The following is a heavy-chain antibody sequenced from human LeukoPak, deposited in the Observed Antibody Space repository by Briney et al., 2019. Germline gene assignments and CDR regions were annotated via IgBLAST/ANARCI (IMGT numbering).Heavy chain of an antibody. Sequence: GGSLRLSCAASGFTFNTYGMHWVPKVPGKGLEWLAVIWYDGSNEFYSDSVEGRFTISRHNSKNTLCLQMDSLRAEDTAIYYCARDWKTNSFDYWGQGTLVTVSS. CDR1: GFTFNTYG. J-gene: IGHJ4*02. D-gene: IGHD1-1*01. V-gene: IGHV3-33*01. CDR3: ARDWKTNSFDY. CDR2: IWYDGSNE.